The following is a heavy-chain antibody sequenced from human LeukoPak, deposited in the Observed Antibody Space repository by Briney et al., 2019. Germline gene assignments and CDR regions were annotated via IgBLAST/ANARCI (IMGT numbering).Heavy chain of an antibody. J-gene: IGHJ4*02. Sequence: SETLSLTCTISGGSISSYYWSWIRQPAGKGLEWIGRIYTSGSTNYNPSLKSRVAMSVDTSKNQFSLKLSSVTAADTAVYYCARERGDSGDYEYWGQGTLVTVSS. CDR1: GGSISSYY. D-gene: IGHD4-17*01. CDR3: ARERGDSGDYEY. CDR2: IYTSGST. V-gene: IGHV4-4*07.